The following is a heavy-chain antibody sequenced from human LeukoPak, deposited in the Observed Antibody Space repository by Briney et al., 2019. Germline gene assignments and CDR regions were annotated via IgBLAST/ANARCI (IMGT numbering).Heavy chain of an antibody. J-gene: IGHJ3*01. CDR3: ARHDGSSWYYAFDV. CDR2: IYYSGST. CDR1: GVSISSYY. V-gene: IGHV4-59*08. D-gene: IGHD6-13*01. Sequence: SETLSLTCTVSGVSISSYYWSWIRQPPGKGLEWIGYIYYSGSTTYNPSLKSRVTISLDTSKNQFSLKLSSVTAADTAVYYCARHDGSSWYYAFDVWGQGTMVTVSS.